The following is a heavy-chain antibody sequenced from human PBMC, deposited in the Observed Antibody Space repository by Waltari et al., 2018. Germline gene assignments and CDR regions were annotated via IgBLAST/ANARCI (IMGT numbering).Heavy chain of an antibody. V-gene: IGHV4-38-2*01. J-gene: IGHJ4*02. CDR2: IYDRGST. Sequence: QVQLQESGPGLVKPSATLSLTGAVSGYSISSGYYWGWIRQPPGKGLEWIGSIYDRGSTGSSPCLRSPVTISVDTSKSQFSLKLSSVTAADTAVYYCARYYDCWSGYGYYFDYWGQGTLVTVSS. D-gene: IGHD3-3*01. CDR3: ARYYDCWSGYGYYFDY. CDR1: GYSISSGYY.